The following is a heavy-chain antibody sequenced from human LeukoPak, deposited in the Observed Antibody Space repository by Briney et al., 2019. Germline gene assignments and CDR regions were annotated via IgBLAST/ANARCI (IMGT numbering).Heavy chain of an antibody. CDR3: AKDLFGDWTALHV. Sequence: GGSLRLSCAASGFVFYTYAINWVRQAPGKGLEWVSLISGSGVSADYSGSVRGRFSISRDNSKNTAYLQMNSLGGNDTAVYWCAKDLFGDWTALHVWGRGTVVTVSS. J-gene: IGHJ3*01. CDR2: ISGSGVSA. V-gene: IGHV3-23*01. CDR1: GFVFYTYA. D-gene: IGHD3-10*02.